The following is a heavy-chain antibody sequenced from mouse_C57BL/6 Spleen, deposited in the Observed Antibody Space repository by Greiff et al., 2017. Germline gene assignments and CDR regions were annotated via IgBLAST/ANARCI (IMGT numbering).Heavy chain of an antibody. CDR3: ARNWEDRYWYFDV. CDR1: GYAFTSYW. CDR2: IYPGAGDT. V-gene: IGHV1-80*01. J-gene: IGHJ1*03. Sequence: VQLQQSGAELVKPGASVKISCKASGYAFTSYWMNWVKQRPGKGLEWIGQIYPGAGDTQYNEKFKGKATLTADKSSSTAYMQLSSLTSEDSAVYFCARNWEDRYWYFDVWGTGTTVTVSS. D-gene: IGHD4-1*01.